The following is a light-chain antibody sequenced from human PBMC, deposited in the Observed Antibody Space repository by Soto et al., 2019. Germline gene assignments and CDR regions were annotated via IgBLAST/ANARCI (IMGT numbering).Light chain of an antibody. V-gene: IGKV3-20*01. CDR1: QSVSSSY. CDR2: GAS. CDR3: QQDGSAPWT. J-gene: IGKJ1*01. Sequence: EIVLTQSPGTLSLSPGERATLSCRASQSVSSSYLAWYQQKPGQAPRLLIYGASSRATGIPDRFSGSGSGTDFTLTISRLEPEDFAVYYCQQDGSAPWTFGKVTKV.